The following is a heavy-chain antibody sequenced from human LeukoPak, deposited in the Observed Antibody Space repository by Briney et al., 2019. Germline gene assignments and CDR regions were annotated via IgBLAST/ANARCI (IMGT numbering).Heavy chain of an antibody. CDR3: ARQKKGLQRVDTGFDS. Sequence: PSETLSLTCTVSGGSVNNYYCFWIRQFPGKGLEYIGYVYYTGSTDYNPSLESRVTISVDTSKNQFSLKLRSVTAADTATYYCARQKKGLQRVDTGFDSWGQGTLVIVSS. D-gene: IGHD2-15*01. V-gene: IGHV4-59*02. J-gene: IGHJ4*02. CDR1: GGSVNNYY. CDR2: VYYTGST.